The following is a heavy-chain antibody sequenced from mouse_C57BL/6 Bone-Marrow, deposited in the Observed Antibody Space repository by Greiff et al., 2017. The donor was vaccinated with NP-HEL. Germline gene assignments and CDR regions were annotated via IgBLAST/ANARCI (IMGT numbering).Heavy chain of an antibody. D-gene: IGHD2-4*01. J-gene: IGHJ4*01. CDR3: ARFLYDYDRGGYAMDY. CDR2: INPNNGGT. Sequence: EVQLQQSGPELVKPGASVKISCKASGYTFTDYYMNWVKQSHGKSLEWIGDINPNNGGTSYNQKFKGKATLTVDKSSSTAYMELRSLTSEDSAVYYCARFLYDYDRGGYAMDYWGQGTSVTVSS. V-gene: IGHV1-26*01. CDR1: GYTFTDYY.